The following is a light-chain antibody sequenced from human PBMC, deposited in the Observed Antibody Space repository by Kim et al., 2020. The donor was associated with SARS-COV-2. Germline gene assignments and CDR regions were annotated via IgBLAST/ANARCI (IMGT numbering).Light chain of an antibody. CDR2: DAS. CDR1: EDIRHY. V-gene: IGKV1-33*01. J-gene: IGKJ4*01. CDR3: QQYEELPLT. Sequence: SVGDRVTITCQASEDIRHYLSWYQQKPGKAPKRLIFDASTLEAGVPSRVSGSGSETDFTFTITSLQPEDIATYYCQQYEELPLTFGGGTKVDIK.